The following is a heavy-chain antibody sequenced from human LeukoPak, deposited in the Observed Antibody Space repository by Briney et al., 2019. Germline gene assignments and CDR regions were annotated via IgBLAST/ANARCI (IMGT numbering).Heavy chain of an antibody. CDR3: ARGYCSSTSCYIDY. CDR2: IYYSGST. V-gene: IGHV4-30-4*08. Sequence: PSQTLSLTXTVSGGSISSGDYYWSWIRQPPGKGLEWIGYIYYSGSTYYNPSLKSRVTISVDTSKNQFSLKLSSVTAADTAVYYCARGYCSSTSCYIDYWGQGTLVTVSS. CDR1: GGSISSGDYY. J-gene: IGHJ4*02. D-gene: IGHD2-2*02.